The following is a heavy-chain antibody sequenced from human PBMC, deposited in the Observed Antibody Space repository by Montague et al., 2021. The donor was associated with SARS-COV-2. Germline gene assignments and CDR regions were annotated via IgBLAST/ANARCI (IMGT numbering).Heavy chain of an antibody. CDR1: GFTFSSYW. CDR3: TRLGWGYSDGLDY. Sequence: SLRLSCAASGFTFSSYWMSWVRQASGKGLEWVANIKQDGSEKYYVDSVKGRFSISRDNAKNSLYLQMSSLRAEDTAMYYCTRLGWGYSDGLDYWGQGTLVTVSS. J-gene: IGHJ4*02. V-gene: IGHV3-7*01. D-gene: IGHD5-18*01. CDR2: IKQDGSEK.